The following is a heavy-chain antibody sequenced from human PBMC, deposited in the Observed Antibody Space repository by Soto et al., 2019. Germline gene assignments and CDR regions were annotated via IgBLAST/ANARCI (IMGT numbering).Heavy chain of an antibody. CDR3: VREDGDRYDGHGYFGRH. D-gene: IGHD2-21*01. CDR1: GFTFSSYW. Sequence: EVQLVESGGCLVQPGGSLRLSCAASGFTFSSYWMHWIRQAPGKGLEWVSRMNMDGNRISYVDSVKGRCTISRDNAKNTLYMEMNSARVEDTAVYYCVREDGDRYDGHGYFGRHWGQGSLVTVSS. CDR2: MNMDGNRI. V-gene: IGHV3-74*01. J-gene: IGHJ4*02.